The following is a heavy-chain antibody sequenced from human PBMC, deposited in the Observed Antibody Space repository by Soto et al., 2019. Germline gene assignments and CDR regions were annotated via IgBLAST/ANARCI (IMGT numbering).Heavy chain of an antibody. CDR3: ASLMSSGYYYGMDV. J-gene: IGHJ6*02. CDR1: GGTFSSYT. V-gene: IGHV1-69*02. D-gene: IGHD3-10*01. Sequence: QVQLVQSGAEVKKPGSSVKVSCKASGGTFSSYTISWVRQAPGQGLEWMGRIIPILGIANYAQKFQGRVTITADQYTSTAYMELSSLRSEDTAVYYCASLMSSGYYYGMDVWGQWTTVNVSS. CDR2: IIPILGIA.